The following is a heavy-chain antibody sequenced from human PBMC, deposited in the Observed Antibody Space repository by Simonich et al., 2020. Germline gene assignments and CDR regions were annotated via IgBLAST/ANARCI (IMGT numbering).Heavy chain of an antibody. V-gene: IGHV3-23*01. D-gene: IGHD1-7*01. CDR3: AKRSGVSITGTFDY. J-gene: IGHJ4*02. CDR1: GFTFSSYA. Sequence: EVQLLESGGGLVQPGGSLRLSCAASGFTFSSYAMSWVRQAPGKGREWVSAISGSGGSTYDADTVKGRFTSSRDNAKNTLYLQMNSLRAEDTAVYYCAKRSGVSITGTFDYWGQGTLVTVSS. CDR2: ISGSGGST.